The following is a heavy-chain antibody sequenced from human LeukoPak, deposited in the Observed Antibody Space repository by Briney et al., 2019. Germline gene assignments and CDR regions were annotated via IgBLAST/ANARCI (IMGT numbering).Heavy chain of an antibody. V-gene: IGHV3-11*01. CDR2: ISPNGTDI. Sequence: GGSLRLSCAASGFIFSDYYMSWIRQSPGKGLEWISYISPNGTDIYSIDSVRGRFIISRDNAKNSLYLQMNSLRAEDTAVYYCVSGSSSVGYWGQGTLVTVSS. CDR3: VSGSSSVGY. D-gene: IGHD6-6*01. J-gene: IGHJ4*02. CDR1: GFIFSDYY.